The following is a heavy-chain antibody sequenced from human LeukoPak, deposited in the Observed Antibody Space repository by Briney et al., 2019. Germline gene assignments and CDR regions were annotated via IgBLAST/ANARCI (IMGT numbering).Heavy chain of an antibody. Sequence: GGSLRLSCAASGFTFRSYAMSWVRESPGKGVQCVSSISGSGDSTYYADSVKGRFTISRDNSNNTLYLQMNSLRAEDTAVYYCAILIAVAGPATFYWGQGTLVTVSS. J-gene: IGHJ4*02. CDR1: GFTFRSYA. CDR2: ISGSGDST. V-gene: IGHV3-23*01. D-gene: IGHD6-19*01. CDR3: AILIAVAGPATFY.